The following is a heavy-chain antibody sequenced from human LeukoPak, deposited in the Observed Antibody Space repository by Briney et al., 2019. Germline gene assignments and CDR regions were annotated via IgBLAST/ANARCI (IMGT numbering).Heavy chain of an antibody. D-gene: IGHD3-22*01. V-gene: IGHV3-15*07. J-gene: IGHJ4*02. CDR1: GFTFSNAW. CDR2: IKSKTDGGTT. Sequence: PGGSLRLSCAASGFTFSNAWMNWVRQAPGKGLEWVGRIKSKTDGGTTDYAAPVKGRFTISRDDSKNTLYLQTNSLKTEDTAVYYCTTMGGFYYYDSSGYYYTDYWGQGTLVTVSS. CDR3: TTMGGFYYYDSSGYYYTDY.